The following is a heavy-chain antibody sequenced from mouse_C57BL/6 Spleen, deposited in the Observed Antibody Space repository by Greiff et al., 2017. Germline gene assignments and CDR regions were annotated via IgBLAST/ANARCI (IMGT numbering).Heavy chain of an antibody. CDR2: IRSKSNNYAT. Sequence: EVKLVESGGGLVQPKGSLKLSCAASGFSFNTYAMNWVRQAPGQGLEWVARIRSKSNNYATYYADSVKDRFTISRDDSESMLYLQMNNLKTEDTAMYYCVGGGYYGSRFDYWGQGTTLTVSS. V-gene: IGHV10-1*01. CDR1: GFSFNTYA. CDR3: VGGGYYGSRFDY. D-gene: IGHD1-1*01. J-gene: IGHJ2*01.